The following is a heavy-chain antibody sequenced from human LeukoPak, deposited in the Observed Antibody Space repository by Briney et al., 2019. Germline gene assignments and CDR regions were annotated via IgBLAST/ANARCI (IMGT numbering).Heavy chain of an antibody. Sequence: SETLSLTCAVYGGSFSGYYWSWIRQPPGKGLEWIGEINHSGSTNYNPSLKSRVTISVDTSKNQFSLKLSSVTAADTAVYYCARHIQLWLMRLVSYFDYWGQGTLVTVSS. J-gene: IGHJ4*02. CDR1: GGSFSGYY. CDR3: ARHIQLWLMRLVSYFDY. V-gene: IGHV4-34*01. D-gene: IGHD5-18*01. CDR2: INHSGST.